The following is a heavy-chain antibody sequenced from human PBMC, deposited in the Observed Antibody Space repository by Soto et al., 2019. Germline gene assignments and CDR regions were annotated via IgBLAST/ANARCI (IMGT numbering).Heavy chain of an antibody. Sequence: QVQLVESGGGVVQPGRSLRLSCAASGFTFSTYGMQWVRQAPGKGLEWVSFISYDGNKSYYAGSVKGRFSISRDNSKNTLYLQMNNLRPDDTAVYVCAKSVLATVCTYFVHWGQGTVVTVSS. CDR3: AKSVLATVCTYFVH. J-gene: IGHJ4*02. CDR2: ISYDGNKS. CDR1: GFTFSTYG. D-gene: IGHD6-13*01. V-gene: IGHV3-30*18.